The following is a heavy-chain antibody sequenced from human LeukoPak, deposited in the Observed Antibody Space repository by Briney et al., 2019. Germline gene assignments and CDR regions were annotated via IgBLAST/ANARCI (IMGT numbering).Heavy chain of an antibody. Sequence: GGSLRLSCAASGFTFSSYAMHWVRQAPGKGLEWVAVISYDGSNKYYADSVKGRFTISRDNSKNTLYLQMNSLRAEDTAVYYCAKQGPIAAAGSFFDYWGQGTLVTVSS. J-gene: IGHJ4*02. CDR2: ISYDGSNK. CDR3: AKQGPIAAAGSFFDY. D-gene: IGHD6-13*01. CDR1: GFTFSSYA. V-gene: IGHV3-30-3*01.